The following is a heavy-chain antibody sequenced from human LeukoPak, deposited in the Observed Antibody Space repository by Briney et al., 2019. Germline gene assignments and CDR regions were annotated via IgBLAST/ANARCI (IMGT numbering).Heavy chain of an antibody. CDR2: IYSGGTT. CDR3: AIAGYYDSSGYYC. D-gene: IGHD3-22*01. Sequence: GGSLRLSCAASGFTFSSYAMSWVRQAPGKGLEWVSVIYSGGTTYYADSVKGRFCISRDNSKTTVYLQMNSLRVEDTAVYYCAIAGYYDSSGYYCWGQGTLVTVSS. V-gene: IGHV3-66*02. J-gene: IGHJ4*02. CDR1: GFTFSSYA.